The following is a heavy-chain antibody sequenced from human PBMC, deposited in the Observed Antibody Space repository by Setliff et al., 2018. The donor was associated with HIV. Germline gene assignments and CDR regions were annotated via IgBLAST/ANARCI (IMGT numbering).Heavy chain of an antibody. CDR1: GGSFGGYY. V-gene: IGHV4-34*01. J-gene: IGHJ4*02. CDR2: INRSGST. Sequence: PSETLSLTCVVYGGSFGGYYWSWIRQPPGKGLEWIGEINRSGSTNYNPSLKSRVTISVDTSMDQFSLKLNSVTAADTAVYYCAAASSWDPLLDYWGQGTLVTVSS. CDR3: AAASSWDPLLDY. D-gene: IGHD6-13*01.